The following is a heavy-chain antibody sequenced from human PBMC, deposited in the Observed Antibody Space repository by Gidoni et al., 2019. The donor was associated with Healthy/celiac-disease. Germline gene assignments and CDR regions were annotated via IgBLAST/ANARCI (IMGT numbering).Heavy chain of an antibody. J-gene: IGHJ4*02. CDR2: IKHSGST. CDR1: GGSFSGYY. CDR3: ARGQRGDFWSGYRFDY. V-gene: IGHV4-34*01. Sequence: QVQLQQWGAGLLKPSETLSLTCAVYGGSFSGYYWSWIRQPPGKGLEWMGEIKHSGSTNYNPSLKSRVTISVDTSKNQFSLKLSSVTAADTAVYYCARGQRGDFWSGYRFDYWGQGTLVTVSS. D-gene: IGHD3-3*01.